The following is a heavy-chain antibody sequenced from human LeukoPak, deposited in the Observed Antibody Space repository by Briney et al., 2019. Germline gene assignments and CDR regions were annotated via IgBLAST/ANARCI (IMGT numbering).Heavy chain of an antibody. CDR1: GYTFTSYG. V-gene: IGHV1-18*01. CDR2: ISAYNANT. Sequence: ASVKVSCKASGYTFTSYGISWVRQAPGQGLEWMGWISAYNANTNYAQKFQDRVTMTTDTSTSTAYMELRSLRSDDTAVYFCAREGTVGYTSGWYAFDIWGPGTMVTVSS. J-gene: IGHJ3*02. CDR3: AREGTVGYTSGWYAFDI. D-gene: IGHD6-19*01.